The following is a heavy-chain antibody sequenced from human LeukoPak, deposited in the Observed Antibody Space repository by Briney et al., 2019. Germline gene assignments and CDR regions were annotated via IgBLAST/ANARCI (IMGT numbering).Heavy chain of an antibody. CDR3: ARDLPGSSSSY. J-gene: IGHJ4*02. CDR1: GYTFTSYY. D-gene: IGHD6-6*01. CDR2: INPSGGST. Sequence: GASVKVSCKASGYTFTSYYMHWVRQAPGQGLEWMRIINPSGGSTSYAQKLQGRVTMTTDTSTSTAYMELRSLRSDDTAVYYCARDLPGSSSSYWGQGTLVTVSS. V-gene: IGHV1-46*01.